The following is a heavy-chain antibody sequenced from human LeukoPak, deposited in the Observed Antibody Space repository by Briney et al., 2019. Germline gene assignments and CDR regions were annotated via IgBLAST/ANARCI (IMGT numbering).Heavy chain of an antibody. CDR3: ARERYNTGWYSDY. CDR2: IYSSGSS. D-gene: IGHD6-19*01. V-gene: IGHV4-4*07. J-gene: IGHJ4*02. Sequence: SETLSLTCTVSGGSISDYYWSWIRQPAGKGLEWIGRIYSSGSSNYNPSLKSRVTMSVDTSKKQFSLKLSSVTAADTAVYFCARERYNTGWYSDYWGQGTLVTVSS. CDR1: GGSISDYY.